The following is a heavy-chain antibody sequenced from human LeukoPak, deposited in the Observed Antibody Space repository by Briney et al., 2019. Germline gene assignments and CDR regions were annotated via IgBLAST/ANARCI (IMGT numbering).Heavy chain of an antibody. CDR1: GGTFSSYA. Sequence: ASVKVSCKASGGTFSSYAISWVRQAPGQGLGWMGWINPNSGGTNYAQKFQGRVTMTRDTSISTAYMELSRLRSDDTAVYYCAREEGPEYSNNNWFDPWGQGTLVTVSS. V-gene: IGHV1-2*02. CDR2: INPNSGGT. D-gene: IGHD6-6*01. J-gene: IGHJ5*02. CDR3: AREEGPEYSNNNWFDP.